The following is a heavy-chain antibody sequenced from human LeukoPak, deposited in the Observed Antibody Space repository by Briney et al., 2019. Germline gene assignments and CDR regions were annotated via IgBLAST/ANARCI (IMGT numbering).Heavy chain of an antibody. Sequence: GRSLRLSCAASGFTFSSYAMHWVRQAPGKGLEWVAVISYDGSNKYYADSVKGRFTISRDNSKNTLYLQMNSLIAEDTAVYYCARDLRAIWFGEIHAFDIWGQGTMVTVSS. CDR3: ARDLRAIWFGEIHAFDI. CDR2: ISYDGSNK. J-gene: IGHJ3*02. V-gene: IGHV3-30*04. CDR1: GFTFSSYA. D-gene: IGHD3-10*01.